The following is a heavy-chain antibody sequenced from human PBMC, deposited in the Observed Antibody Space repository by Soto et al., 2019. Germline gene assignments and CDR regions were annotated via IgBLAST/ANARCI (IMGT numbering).Heavy chain of an antibody. CDR1: GFTFSDYY. CDR3: ARDMGSSWLHNWFDP. D-gene: IGHD6-13*01. V-gene: IGHV3-11*01. Sequence: GGSLRLSCAASGFTFSDYYMSWIRQAPGKGLEWVSYISSSGSTIYYADSVKGRFTISRDNAKNSLYLQMNSLRAEDTAVYYCARDMGSSWLHNWFDPWGQGTLVTVSS. J-gene: IGHJ5*02. CDR2: ISSSGSTI.